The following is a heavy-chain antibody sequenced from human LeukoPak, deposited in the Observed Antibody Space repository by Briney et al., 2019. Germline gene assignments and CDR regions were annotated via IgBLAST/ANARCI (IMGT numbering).Heavy chain of an antibody. CDR2: ISSSSSTI. Sequence: PGGSLRLSCAASGFTFSSYNMNWVRQAPGKGLEWVSYISSSSSTIYYADSVKGRFTISRDNARNSLYLQMNSLRAEDTAVYYCARDLSGGYYYGLEYWGQGTLVTVSS. D-gene: IGHD3-22*01. CDR3: ARDLSGGYYYGLEY. CDR1: GFTFSSYN. J-gene: IGHJ4*02. V-gene: IGHV3-48*04.